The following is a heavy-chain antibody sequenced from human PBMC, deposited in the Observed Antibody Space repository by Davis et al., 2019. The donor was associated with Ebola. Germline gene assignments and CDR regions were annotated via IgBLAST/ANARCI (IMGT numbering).Heavy chain of an antibody. CDR3: ARDWPIDVVVVAATFDY. Sequence: GESLKISCAASGFSFTSYSMNWVRQAPGKGLEWVAYISGGYTYYAESVKDRFTISRDNAKNSLYLQMNSLRAEDTAVYYCARDWPIDVVVVAATFDYWGQGTLVTVSS. CDR1: GFSFTSYS. CDR2: ISGGYT. V-gene: IGHV3-21*01. D-gene: IGHD2-15*01. J-gene: IGHJ4*02.